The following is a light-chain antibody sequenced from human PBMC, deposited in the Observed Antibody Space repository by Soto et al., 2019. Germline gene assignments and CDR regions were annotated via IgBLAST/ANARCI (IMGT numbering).Light chain of an antibody. CDR1: ISDIGGYTY. CDR3: CSYTSRYSYV. J-gene: IGLJ1*01. CDR2: DVR. Sequence: QSALTQPASVSGSPGQSIPISCTGTISDIGGYTYVSWYQQHPGKAPKVIIYDVRDRPSGVSNRFSGSKSGSTASLTISGLQAEDEADYYCCSYTSRYSYVFGTGTKVTV. V-gene: IGLV2-14*01.